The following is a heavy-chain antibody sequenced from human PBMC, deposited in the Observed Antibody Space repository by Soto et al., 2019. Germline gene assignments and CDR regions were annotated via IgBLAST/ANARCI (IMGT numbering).Heavy chain of an antibody. CDR1: GFTFSSYS. J-gene: IGHJ4*02. D-gene: IGHD3-9*01. CDR2: ISSSSSTI. V-gene: IGHV3-48*01. Sequence: EVQLVESGGGLVQPGGSLRLSCAASGFTFSSYSMNWVRQAPGKGLEWVSYISSSSSTIYYADSVKGRFTISRDNAKNSLYLQMNSLRAEDTAVYYCARDHILTGSDGYLDYWGQGTLVTVSS. CDR3: ARDHILTGSDGYLDY.